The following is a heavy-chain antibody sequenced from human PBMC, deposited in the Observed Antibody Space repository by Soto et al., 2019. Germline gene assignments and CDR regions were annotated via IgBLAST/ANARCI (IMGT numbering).Heavy chain of an antibody. CDR3: AKDPSSRWGDYSYYYGMDV. V-gene: IGHV1-69*01. CDR2: IIPSFGTT. CDR1: GGAFRKYA. D-gene: IGHD6-13*01. Sequence: QVQLVQSGAEVKKPGSSVKVSCKASGGAFRKYAISWVRQAPGQGLEWIGGIIPSFGTTNYAQKFQGRVTITADESTNTAYMELSSLRSEDTAVYYCAKDPSSRWGDYSYYYGMDVWGQGTTVTVSS. J-gene: IGHJ6*02.